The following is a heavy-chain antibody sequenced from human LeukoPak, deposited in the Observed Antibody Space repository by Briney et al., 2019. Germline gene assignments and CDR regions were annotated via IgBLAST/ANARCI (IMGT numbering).Heavy chain of an antibody. CDR2: MNPNSGNT. D-gene: IGHD3-3*01. V-gene: IGHV1-8*03. Sequence: ASVKVSCKASGYTFTSYDINWVRQATGQGLEWMGWMNPNSGNTGYAQKFQGRVTITRNTSISTAYMELSSLRSEDTAVYYCAREGRSHHYYYYMDVCGKGTTVTVSS. CDR3: AREGRSHHYYYYMDV. CDR1: GYTFTSYD. J-gene: IGHJ6*03.